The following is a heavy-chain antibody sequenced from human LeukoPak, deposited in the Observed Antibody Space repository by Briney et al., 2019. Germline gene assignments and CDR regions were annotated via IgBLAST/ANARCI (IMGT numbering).Heavy chain of an antibody. CDR2: IGPSGGIT. J-gene: IGHJ1*01. D-gene: IGHD3-16*01. CDR3: AKDDAWGRYKD. Sequence: GGSLRLSCAASGFTFSSHGMNWVRQAPGKGQEWVSGIGPSGGITYYTDSVRGRFTISRDNSKNTVSLQMNSLRGEDTAVYYCAKDDAWGRYKDWGQGTLVTVSS. V-gene: IGHV3-23*01. CDR1: GFTFSSHG.